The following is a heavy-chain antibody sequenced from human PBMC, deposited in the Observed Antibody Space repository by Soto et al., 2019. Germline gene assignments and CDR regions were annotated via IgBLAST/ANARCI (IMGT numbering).Heavy chain of an antibody. CDR3: AREHGPTLAGMDV. D-gene: IGHD4-17*01. J-gene: IGHJ6*02. Sequence: PVGSLRLSCAASGFTFSSYSMNWVRQAPGKGLEWVSSISSSSSYIYYADSVKGRFTISRDNAKNSLYLQMNSLRAEDTAVYYCAREHGPTLAGMDVWGQGTTVTVSS. V-gene: IGHV3-21*01. CDR2: ISSSSSYI. CDR1: GFTFSSYS.